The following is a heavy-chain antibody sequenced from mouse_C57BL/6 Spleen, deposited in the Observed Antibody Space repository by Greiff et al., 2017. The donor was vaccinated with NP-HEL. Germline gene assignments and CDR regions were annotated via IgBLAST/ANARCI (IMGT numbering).Heavy chain of an antibody. CDR2: INPNNGGT. CDR1: GYTFTDYY. V-gene: IGHV1-26*01. D-gene: IGHD1-1*01. Sequence: EVKLQQSGPELVKPGASVKISCKASGYTFTDYYMNWVKQSHGKSLEWIGDINPNNGGTSYNQKFKGKATLTVDKSSSTAYMELRSLTSEDSAVYYCARGVAGSWSAYWGQGTLVTVSA. J-gene: IGHJ3*01. CDR3: ARGVAGSWSAY.